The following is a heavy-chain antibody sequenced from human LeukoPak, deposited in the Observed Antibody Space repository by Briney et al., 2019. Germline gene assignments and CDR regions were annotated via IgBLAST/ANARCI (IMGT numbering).Heavy chain of an antibody. D-gene: IGHD1-26*01. Sequence: ASVKVSCKASGYTFTSYGISWVRQAPGQGLEWMGWISGSNGNTNYAQKFQGRVSTTADTSTSTAYMELRRLRSDDTAVYYCARSGRGTYYYFDLWGEGTLVTVS. CDR1: GYTFTSYG. V-gene: IGHV1-18*01. CDR2: ISGSNGNT. J-gene: IGHJ4*02. CDR3: ARSGRGTYYYFDL.